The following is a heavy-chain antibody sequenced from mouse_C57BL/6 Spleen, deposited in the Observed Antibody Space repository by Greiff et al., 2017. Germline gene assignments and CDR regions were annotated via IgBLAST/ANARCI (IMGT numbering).Heavy chain of an antibody. CDR1: GFTFSNYW. J-gene: IGHJ4*01. CDR2: IRLKSDNYAT. V-gene: IGHV6-3*01. Sequence: EVKLVESGGGLVQPGGSMKLSCVASGFTFSNYWMNWVRQSPEKGLEWVAQIRLKSDNYATTYAESVKGRFTISRDDSKSSVYLQMNNLRAEDTGIYYCTGGEYGYDGYYAMDYWGQGTSVTVSS. D-gene: IGHD2-2*01. CDR3: TGGEYGYDGYYAMDY.